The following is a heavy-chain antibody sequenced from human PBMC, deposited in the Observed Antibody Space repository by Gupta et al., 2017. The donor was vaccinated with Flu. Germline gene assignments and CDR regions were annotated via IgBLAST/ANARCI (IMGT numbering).Heavy chain of an antibody. V-gene: IGHV1-2*06. CDR3: ASPLVTRDAFDI. CDR2: INPTSGDT. CDR1: GYTFTGAF. Sequence: QVQVVQSGAEVKKPGAAVTVSCKTSGYTFTGAFIHWVRQAPGQGLEWMGRINPTSGDTRYAQKFHGRVTMTRDTSISTAYMELSWLRSDDTAVYYCASPLVTRDAFDIWGQGSMVTVSS. J-gene: IGHJ3*02. D-gene: IGHD3-16*02.